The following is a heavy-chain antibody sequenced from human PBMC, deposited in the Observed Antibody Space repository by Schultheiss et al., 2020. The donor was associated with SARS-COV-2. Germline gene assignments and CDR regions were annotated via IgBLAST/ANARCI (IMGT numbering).Heavy chain of an antibody. CDR3: AKDLSVRGVIITRVIGYFDY. V-gene: IGHV4-4*07. J-gene: IGHJ4*02. Sequence: SETLSLTCTVSGGSISSYYWSWIRQPAGKGLEWIGSIYYSGSTNYNPSLKSRVTMSVDTSKNQFSLKLSSVTAADTAVYYCAKDLSVRGVIITRVIGYFDYWGQGTLVTVSS. CDR2: IYYSGST. CDR1: GGSISSYY. D-gene: IGHD3-10*01.